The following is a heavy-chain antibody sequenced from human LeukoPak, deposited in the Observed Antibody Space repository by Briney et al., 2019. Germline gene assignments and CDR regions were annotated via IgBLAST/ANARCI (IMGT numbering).Heavy chain of an antibody. D-gene: IGHD2-2*02. CDR1: GGSFSGYY. CDR3: ARLRRSPPGYCSSTSCYKYYYYYGRDV. Sequence: SETLSLTCAVYGGSFSGYYWSWIRQPPGKGLEWIGEINHSGSTNYNPSLKSRVTISVDTSKNQFSLKLSSVTAADTAVYYCARLRRSPPGYCSSTSCYKYYYYYGRDVGGQGPTVTVSS. CDR2: INHSGST. V-gene: IGHV4-34*01. J-gene: IGHJ6*02.